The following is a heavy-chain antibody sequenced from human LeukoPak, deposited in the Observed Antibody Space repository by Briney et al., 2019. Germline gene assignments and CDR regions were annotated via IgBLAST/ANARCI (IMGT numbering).Heavy chain of an antibody. D-gene: IGHD3-3*01. Sequence: ASVTVSCKVSGYTLTELSMHWVRQAPGKGLEWMGGFDPEDGETIYAQKFQGRVTMTEDTSTDTAYMELSSLRSEDTAVYYCATPNDFWSGYATPPYYYGMDVWGQGTTVTVSS. CDR3: ATPNDFWSGYATPPYYYGMDV. V-gene: IGHV1-24*01. CDR1: GYTLTELS. J-gene: IGHJ6*02. CDR2: FDPEDGET.